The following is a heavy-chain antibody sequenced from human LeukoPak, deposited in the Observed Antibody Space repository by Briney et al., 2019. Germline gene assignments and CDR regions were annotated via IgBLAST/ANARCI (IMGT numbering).Heavy chain of an antibody. D-gene: IGHD3-22*01. CDR1: GFTFSSYE. V-gene: IGHV3-48*03. CDR3: ARGGSSGYPDY. J-gene: IGHJ4*02. Sequence: GGSLRLSCAASGFTFSSYEMNWVRQAPGKGLEWVSYISSSGTTIYYADSVKGRFTISRDNAKNSLYLQMNSLRAEDTAVYYCARGGSSGYPDYWGRGTLVTVSS. CDR2: ISSSGTTI.